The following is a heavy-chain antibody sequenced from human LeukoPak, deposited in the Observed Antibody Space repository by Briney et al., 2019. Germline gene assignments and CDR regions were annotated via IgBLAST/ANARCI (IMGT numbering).Heavy chain of an antibody. J-gene: IGHJ4*02. V-gene: IGHV4-39*01. CDR2: IYYTGNT. CDR3: ARQTGSGLFILP. CDR1: GGSISSTSFF. Sequence: SETLSLTCTVSGGSISSTSFFWGWIRQPPGKGLEWIGSIYYTGNTYYNASLKSQVSISIDTSKNQFSLKLTSVTAADTAVYYCARQTGSGLFILPGGQGTLVTVSS. D-gene: IGHD3/OR15-3a*01.